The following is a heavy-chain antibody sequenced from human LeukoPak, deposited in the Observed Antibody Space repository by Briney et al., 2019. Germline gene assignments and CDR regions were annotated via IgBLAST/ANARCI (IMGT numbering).Heavy chain of an antibody. CDR2: IIPIFGTA. CDR1: GGTFSSDA. CDR3: ARFEYSSSSLDY. V-gene: IGHV1-69*05. J-gene: IGHJ4*02. Sequence: SVKVSCKASGGTFSSDAISWVRQAPGQGLEWMGGIIPIFGTANYAQKFQGRVTITTDESTSTAYMELSSLRSEDTAVYCCARFEYSSSSLDYWGQGTLVTVSS. D-gene: IGHD6-6*01.